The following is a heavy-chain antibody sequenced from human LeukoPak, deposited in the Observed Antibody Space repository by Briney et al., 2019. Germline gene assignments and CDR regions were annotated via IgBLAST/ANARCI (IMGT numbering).Heavy chain of an antibody. V-gene: IGHV4-39*01. CDR1: GGSISSSSYY. D-gene: IGHD2-21*01. J-gene: IGHJ3*02. Sequence: KPSETLSLTRTVSGGSISSSSYYWGWIRQPPGKGLEWIGSIYYSGSTYYNPSLKSRVTISVDTSKNQFSLKLSSVTAADTAVYYCARSVMVIAIDAFDIWGQGTMVTVSS. CDR3: ARSVMVIAIDAFDI. CDR2: IYYSGST.